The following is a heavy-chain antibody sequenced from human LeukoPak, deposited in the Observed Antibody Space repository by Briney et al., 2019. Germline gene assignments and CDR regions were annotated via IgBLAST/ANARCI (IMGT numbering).Heavy chain of an antibody. CDR3: ARARYYYGSGRKIDY. D-gene: IGHD3-10*01. CDR2: INPNSGGT. CDR1: GYTFTGYY. J-gene: IGHJ4*02. V-gene: IGHV1-2*02. Sequence: GASVKVSCKASGYTFTGYYMHWVRQAPGQGLEWMGWINPNSGGTNYAQKFQGRVTMTGDTSISTAYMELSRLRSDDTAVYYCARARYYYGSGRKIDYWGQGTLVTVSS.